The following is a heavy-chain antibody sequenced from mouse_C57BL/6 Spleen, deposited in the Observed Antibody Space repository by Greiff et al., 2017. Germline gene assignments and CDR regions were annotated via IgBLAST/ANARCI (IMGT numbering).Heavy chain of an antibody. CDR1: GYTFTSYT. V-gene: IGHV1-4*01. D-gene: IGHD1-1*01. J-gene: IGHJ4*01. CDR3: ARPITTVVATEAMDY. Sequence: QVQLQQSGAELARPGASVKMSCKASGYTFTSYTMHWVKQRPGQGLEWIGYINPSSGYTKYNQKFKDKATLTADKSSSTAYMQLSSLTSEDSAVYYCARPITTVVATEAMDYWGQGTSVTVSS. CDR2: INPSSGYT.